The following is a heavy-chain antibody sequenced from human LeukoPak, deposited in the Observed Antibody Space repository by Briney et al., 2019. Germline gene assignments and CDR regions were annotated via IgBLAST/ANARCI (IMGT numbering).Heavy chain of an antibody. D-gene: IGHD3-10*01. Sequence: SETLSLTCSVAGGSISSSRSYWAWIRQSPEKGLEWIGTIYHIGSTYYNPSLKSRVTMSLDTSKNQFSLSLSSVTAADTAVYYCARHGGYYGSGSYSFFDYWGQGTLVTVSS. V-gene: IGHV4-39*01. CDR3: ARHGGYYGSGSYSFFDY. CDR1: GGSISSSRSY. J-gene: IGHJ4*02. CDR2: IYHIGST.